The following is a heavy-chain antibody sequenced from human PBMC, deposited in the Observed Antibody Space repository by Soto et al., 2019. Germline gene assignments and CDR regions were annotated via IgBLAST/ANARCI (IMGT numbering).Heavy chain of an antibody. CDR2: IYHSGST. J-gene: IGHJ2*01. CDR1: SGSISSSNW. Sequence: QVQLQESGPGLVKPSGTLSLTCAVSSGSISSSNWWSWVRQHPGKGLEWIGEIYHSGSTNYNPSLKSRVTFSVDKSKNQCSLKLSSVTAADTAVYYCARVKSVAAVRYFDLWGRGTLVTVSS. CDR3: ARVKSVAAVRYFDL. V-gene: IGHV4-4*02. D-gene: IGHD6-19*01.